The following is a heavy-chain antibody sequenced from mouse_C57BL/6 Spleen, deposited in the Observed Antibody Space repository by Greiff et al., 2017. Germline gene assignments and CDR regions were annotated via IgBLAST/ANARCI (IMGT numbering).Heavy chain of an antibody. V-gene: IGHV5-9*01. D-gene: IGHD2-4*01. CDR3: ARPGIYYDYDDAPFAY. CDR2: ISGGGGNT. J-gene: IGHJ3*01. Sequence: EVQGVESGGGLVKPGGSLKLSCAASGFTFSSYTMSWVRQTPEKRLEWVATISGGGGNTYYPDSVKGRFTISRDNAKNTLYLQMSSLRSEDTALYYCARPGIYYDYDDAPFAYWGQGTLVTVSA. CDR1: GFTFSSYT.